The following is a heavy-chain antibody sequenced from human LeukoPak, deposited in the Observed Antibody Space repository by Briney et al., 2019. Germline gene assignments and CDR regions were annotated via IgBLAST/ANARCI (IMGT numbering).Heavy chain of an antibody. V-gene: IGHV4-61*02. CDR1: GGSISSGSYY. J-gene: IGHJ4*02. CDR2: IYTSGST. Sequence: SETLSLTCTVSGGSISSGSYYWSWIRQPAGKGLEWIGRIYTSGSTNYNPSLKSRVTISVDTSKNQFSLKLSSVTAADTAVYYCARWDGSGVFDYWGQGTLVTVSS. CDR3: ARWDGSGVFDY. D-gene: IGHD3-10*01.